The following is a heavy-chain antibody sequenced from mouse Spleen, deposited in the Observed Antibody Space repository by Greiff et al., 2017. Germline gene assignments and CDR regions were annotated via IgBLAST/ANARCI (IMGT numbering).Heavy chain of an antibody. CDR2: IDPSDSYT. J-gene: IGHJ2*01. D-gene: IGHD1-1*01. Sequence: VQLQQPGAELVKPGASVKLSCKASGYTFTSYWMQWVKQRPGQGLEWIGEIDPSDSYTNYNQKFKGKATLTVDTSSSTAYMQLSSLTSEDSAVYYCARIGGSRLFDYWGQGTTLTVSS. CDR3: ARIGGSRLFDY. CDR1: GYTFTSYW. V-gene: IGHV1-50*01.